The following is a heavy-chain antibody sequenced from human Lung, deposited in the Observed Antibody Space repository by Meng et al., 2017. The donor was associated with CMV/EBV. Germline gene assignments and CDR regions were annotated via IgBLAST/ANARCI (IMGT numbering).Heavy chain of an antibody. CDR2: INPNSGHT. CDR3: ARVYCSGGSCYSPFDY. J-gene: IGHJ4*02. V-gene: IGHV1-2*02. CDR1: GYTFTGYY. Sequence: ASXXVSXKASGYTFTGYYMHWVRQAPGQGLEWMGWINPNSGHTNYAQKLQGRVTMTTDTSTSSAYMELRSLRSDDTAVYYCARVYCSGGSCYSPFDYWGQGTLVTVSS. D-gene: IGHD2-15*01.